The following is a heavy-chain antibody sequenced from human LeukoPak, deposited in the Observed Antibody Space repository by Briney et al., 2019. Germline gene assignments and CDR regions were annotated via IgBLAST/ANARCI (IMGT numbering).Heavy chain of an antibody. CDR2: KYARGNS. Sequence: SETLSLTCSVSGGSISNYYWTWIRQPAGKGLEWIGRKYARGNSNYSPPLQSRVTMSVDTSKNQFSLKLRSVTAADTAVYYCARGPAAVHPWGRGILVTVSS. V-gene: IGHV4-4*07. D-gene: IGHD6-13*01. CDR1: GGSISNYY. CDR3: ARGPAAVHP. J-gene: IGHJ5*02.